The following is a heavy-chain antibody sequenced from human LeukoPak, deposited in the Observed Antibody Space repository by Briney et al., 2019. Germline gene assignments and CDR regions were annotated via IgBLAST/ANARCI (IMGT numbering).Heavy chain of an antibody. CDR1: GYTFTNYY. CDR3: ARDRYDFWSGYYIPDY. CDR2: INPNSGGT. Sequence: ASVKVSCKASGYTFTNYYMHWVRQAPGQGLEWMGWINPNSGGTNYAQKFQGRVTMTRDTSISTAYMELSRLRSDDTAVYYCARDRYDFWSGYYIPDYWGPGTLVNVSS. J-gene: IGHJ4*02. V-gene: IGHV1-2*02. D-gene: IGHD3-3*01.